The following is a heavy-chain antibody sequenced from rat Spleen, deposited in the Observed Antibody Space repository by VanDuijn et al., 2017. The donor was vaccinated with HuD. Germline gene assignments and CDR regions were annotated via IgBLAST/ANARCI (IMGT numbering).Heavy chain of an antibody. CDR2: ISTRGSRT. J-gene: IGHJ2*01. Sequence: EVQLVESGGGLVQPGRSLKLSCAASGFTFSNYYMAWVRQAPKKGLEWVATISTRGSRTYYPDSVKGRFTISRDNAKSSLYLQMNSLKSEDTATYYCARQYYFDYWGQGVMVTVSS. CDR3: ARQYYFDY. V-gene: IGHV5-25*01. CDR1: GFTFSNYY.